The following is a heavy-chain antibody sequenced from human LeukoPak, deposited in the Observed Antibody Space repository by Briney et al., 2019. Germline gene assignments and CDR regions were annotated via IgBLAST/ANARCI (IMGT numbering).Heavy chain of an antibody. CDR1: AFTFSSYS. CDR2: ISSSGSTI. D-gene: IGHD2-15*01. Sequence: GGSLRLSCAASAFTFSSYSMNWVRQAPGKGLEWVSYISSSGSTIYYADSVKGRFTISRDNAKNSLYLQMNSLRAEDTAVYYCARGRGYCSGGSSCTNMDVWGKGTTVTVSS. CDR3: ARGRGYCSGGSSCTNMDV. V-gene: IGHV3-48*04. J-gene: IGHJ6*03.